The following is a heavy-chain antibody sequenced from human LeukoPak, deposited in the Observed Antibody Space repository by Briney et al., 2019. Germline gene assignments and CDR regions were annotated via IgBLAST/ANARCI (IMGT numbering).Heavy chain of an antibody. D-gene: IGHD3-9*01. J-gene: IGHJ5*02. CDR3: ARASNYDILTGYEDP. CDR1: GYTFTSYG. Sequence: ASVKVSCKASGYTFTSYGISWVRQAPGQGLEWMGWISAYNGNTNYAQKLQGRVTMTTDTSTSTAYMELSSLRSDDTAVYYCARASNYDILTGYEDPWGQGTLVTVSS. V-gene: IGHV1-18*04. CDR2: ISAYNGNT.